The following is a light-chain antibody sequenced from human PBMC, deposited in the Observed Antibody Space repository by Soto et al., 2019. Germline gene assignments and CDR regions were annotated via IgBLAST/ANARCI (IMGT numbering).Light chain of an antibody. Sequence: QSVLTQPPSVSGTPGQRVTISCSGSSSNIGSNTVSWYQQLPGTAPKLLIYSNDQRPLGVPDRFSDSKSGTSDSLVISGLQSEDEADYYCAAWDDSLNGPVFGGGTKLTV. V-gene: IGLV1-44*01. CDR3: AAWDDSLNGPV. CDR1: SSNIGSNT. J-gene: IGLJ3*02. CDR2: SND.